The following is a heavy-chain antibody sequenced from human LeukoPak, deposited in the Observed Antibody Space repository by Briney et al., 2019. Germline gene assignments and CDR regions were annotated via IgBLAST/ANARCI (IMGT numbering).Heavy chain of an antibody. D-gene: IGHD3-16*02. CDR3: ARGAAGLRLGELSFFDY. Sequence: ASVKVSCKASGYTFTSYDINWVRQATGQGLEWMGWINPNSGGTNYAQKFQGWVTMTRDTSISTAYMELSRLRSDDTAVYYCARGAAGLRLGELSFFDYWGQGTLVTVSS. CDR2: INPNSGGT. V-gene: IGHV1-2*04. CDR1: GYTFTSYD. J-gene: IGHJ4*02.